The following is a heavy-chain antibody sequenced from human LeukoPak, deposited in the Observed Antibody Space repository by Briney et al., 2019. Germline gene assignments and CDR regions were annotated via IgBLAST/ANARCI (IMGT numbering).Heavy chain of an antibody. V-gene: IGHV4-59*01. Sequence: PSETLSLTCTVSGGSISSYYWSWIRQPPGKGLEWIGYIYYSGSTNYNPPLKSRVTISVDTSKNQFSLKLSSVTAADTAVYYCARTAYYYYDSSGYYWNWFDPWGQGTLVTVSS. J-gene: IGHJ5*02. CDR3: ARTAYYYYDSSGYYWNWFDP. D-gene: IGHD3-22*01. CDR1: GGSISSYY. CDR2: IYYSGST.